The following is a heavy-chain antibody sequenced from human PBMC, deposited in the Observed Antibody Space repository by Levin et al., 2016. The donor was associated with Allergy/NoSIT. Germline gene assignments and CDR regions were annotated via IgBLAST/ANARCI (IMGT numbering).Heavy chain of an antibody. Sequence: SETLSLTCVVSGGSISSSHWCTWVRQPPGKGLEWIGEVFHSGDTNYNASLKSRVTISVDKSKNQFSLNLNSVTAADTAVYYCATFHKGLPTNDPRSSFGYWGQGTLVTVSS. CDR3: ATFHKGLPTNDPRSSFGY. J-gene: IGHJ4*02. CDR1: GGSISSSHW. D-gene: IGHD3-10*01. CDR2: VFHSGDT. V-gene: IGHV4-4*02.